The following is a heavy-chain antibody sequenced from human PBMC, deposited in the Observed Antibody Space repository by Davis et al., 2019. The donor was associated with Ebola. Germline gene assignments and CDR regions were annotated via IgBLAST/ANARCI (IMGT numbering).Heavy chain of an antibody. CDR2: IKTDGSET. J-gene: IGHJ3*01. CDR3: ARSRDYALDV. D-gene: IGHD2-2*01. Sequence: GESLKISCAASGFTFSSSWMHWVRQAPGKGLVWVSRIKTDGSETTHADSVKGRFTISRDNAKNTLYMQMNSLLAEDTAVYYCARSRDYALDVWGQGTMVTVSS. V-gene: IGHV3-74*01. CDR1: GFTFSSSW.